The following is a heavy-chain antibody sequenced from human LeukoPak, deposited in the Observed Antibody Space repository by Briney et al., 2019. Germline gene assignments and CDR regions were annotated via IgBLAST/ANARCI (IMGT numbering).Heavy chain of an antibody. CDR1: GYTFTSYA. CDR2: INAGNGNT. J-gene: IGHJ4*02. CDR3: ARARFLEWLSVDY. D-gene: IGHD3-3*01. V-gene: IGHV1-3*01. Sequence: GASVKVSCKASGYTFTSYAMHWVRQAPGQRLEWMGWINAGNGNTKYSQKFQGRVAITADESTSTAYMELSSLRSEDTAVYYCARARFLEWLSVDYWGQGTLVNVSS.